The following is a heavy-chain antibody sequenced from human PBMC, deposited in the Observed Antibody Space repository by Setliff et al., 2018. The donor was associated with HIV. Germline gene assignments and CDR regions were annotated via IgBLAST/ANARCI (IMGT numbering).Heavy chain of an antibody. CDR1: GGSIASDIYY. J-gene: IGHJ4*02. CDR2: IYTRGNT. D-gene: IGHD3-16*01. Sequence: SETLSLTCTVSGGSIASDIYYWNWIRQPAGKGLEWIGRIYTRGNTNYNPSLKSRVTISVDTSKNQFSLKLSSVTAADTAVCYCGIEGDDYNEYWGQGTLVTVSS. V-gene: IGHV4-61*02. CDR3: GIEGDDYNEY.